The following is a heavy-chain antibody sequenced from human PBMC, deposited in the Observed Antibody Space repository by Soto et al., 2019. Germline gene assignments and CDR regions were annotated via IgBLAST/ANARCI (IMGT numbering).Heavy chain of an antibody. D-gene: IGHD3-22*01. CDR2: ISYSGST. CDR1: VGSISSSNYY. Sequence: SETLSLTCTVSVGSISSSNYYWGWIRQPPGKGLEWIGSISYSGSTYYNPSLKSRVPISVDTSKNQFSLKLSSVTAADTAVYYCARLVYDSSGYRPGWGQGTLVTVS. J-gene: IGHJ4*02. CDR3: ARLVYDSSGYRPG. V-gene: IGHV4-39*01.